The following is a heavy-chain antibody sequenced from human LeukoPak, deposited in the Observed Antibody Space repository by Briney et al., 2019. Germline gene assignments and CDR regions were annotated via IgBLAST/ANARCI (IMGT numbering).Heavy chain of an antibody. D-gene: IGHD3-16*01. CDR3: ARYWSEGEGERYYYGMDV. CDR1: GGSISSSSYY. Sequence: SETLSLTCTVSGGSISSSSYYWGWIRQPPGKGLEWIGSIYYSGSTYYNPSLKSRVTISVDTSKNQFSLKLSSVTAADTAVYYCARYWSEGEGERYYYGMDVWGQGTTVTVSS. J-gene: IGHJ6*02. CDR2: IYYSGST. V-gene: IGHV4-39*01.